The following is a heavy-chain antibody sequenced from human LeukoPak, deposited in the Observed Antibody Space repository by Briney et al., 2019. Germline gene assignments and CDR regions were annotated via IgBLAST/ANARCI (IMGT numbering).Heavy chain of an antibody. V-gene: IGHV3-74*01. J-gene: IGHJ4*02. CDR3: ARGGYCGGDCYSYIDY. CDR2: IYSDGNTT. D-gene: IGHD2-21*02. Sequence: GALRLFCSASGFTFSSYWVDLVRQAPGKGLVLGPRIYSDGNTTNYADSVKGRFTISRDNAKNTLYLQMNSLRAEDTAVYYCARGGYCGGDCYSYIDYWGQGTLVTVSS. CDR1: GFTFSSYW.